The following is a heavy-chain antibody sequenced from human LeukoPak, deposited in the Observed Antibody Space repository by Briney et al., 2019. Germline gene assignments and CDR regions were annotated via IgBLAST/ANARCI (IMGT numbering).Heavy chain of an antibody. CDR1: GYNFPKSW. J-gene: IGHJ4*02. Sequence: GESLKISCKASGYNFPKSWIGWVRQMPGKGLEWMAIVYPDDSRTKYSPSFQGQVTISADKSINTAYLQWNSLRASDTAMYYCARLVGGYSSSWYEYYFDSWGQGTLVTVSS. CDR2: VYPDDSRT. CDR3: ARLVGGYSSSWYEYYFDS. V-gene: IGHV5-51*01. D-gene: IGHD6-13*01.